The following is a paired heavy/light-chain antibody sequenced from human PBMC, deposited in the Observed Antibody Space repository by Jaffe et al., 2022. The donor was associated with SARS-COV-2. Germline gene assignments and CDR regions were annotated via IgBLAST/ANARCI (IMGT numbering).Light chain of an antibody. CDR2: KVS. CDR3: MQATHWPPWT. CDR1: QTLVNNEGNTY. V-gene: IGKV2-30*01. J-gene: IGKJ1*01. Sequence: DVVMTQSPLSLPVTLGQPASISCRSSQTLVNNEGNTYLSWFQQRPGQSPRRLIYKVSNRDSGVPDRFSGSGSGTDFTLKISRVEAEDVGVYYCMQATHWPPWTFGQGTKVEI.
Heavy chain of an antibody. CDR2: INSDGSST. J-gene: IGHJ4*02. V-gene: IGHV3-74*01. Sequence: EVQLLESGGGLVQPGGSLRLSCAASGFNFGTYWIHWVRQAPGKGLVWVSRINSDGSSTDYADFVKGRFTISRDNARNTVYLQMNSLRAEDTAMYYCARAHGVDYWGQGTLVTVSS. D-gene: IGHD3-16*01. CDR1: GFNFGTYW. CDR3: ARAHGVDY.